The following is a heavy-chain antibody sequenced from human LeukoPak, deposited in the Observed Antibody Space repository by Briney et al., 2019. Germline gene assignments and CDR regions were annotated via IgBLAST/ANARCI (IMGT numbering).Heavy chain of an antibody. V-gene: IGHV1-18*01. D-gene: IGHD1-26*01. CDR2: ISAYNGNT. Sequence: ASVKVSCKASGYTFTSYGIGWVRQAPGQGLEWMGWISAYNGNTNYAQKLQGRVTMTTDTSTSTAYMELRSLRSDDTAVYYCARDLRSGSSPDAFDIWGQGTMVTVSS. CDR1: GYTFTSYG. CDR3: ARDLRSGSSPDAFDI. J-gene: IGHJ3*02.